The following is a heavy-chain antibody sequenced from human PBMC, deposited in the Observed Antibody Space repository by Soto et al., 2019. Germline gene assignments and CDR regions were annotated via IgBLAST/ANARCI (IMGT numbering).Heavy chain of an antibody. Sequence: QLQLQESGPGLVKPSETLSLTCTVSGGSISRSPYYWAWIRQPPGKGLQWIGNIYYNGNTFYNPSLKSRVTISIDTSKCQFSLGLSSVTASDTAVYYCARHGPLTNNWNQLNYWGQGTLVTVSS. D-gene: IGHD1-1*01. CDR2: IYYNGNT. V-gene: IGHV4-39*01. J-gene: IGHJ4*02. CDR3: ARHGPLTNNWNQLNY. CDR1: GGSISRSPYY.